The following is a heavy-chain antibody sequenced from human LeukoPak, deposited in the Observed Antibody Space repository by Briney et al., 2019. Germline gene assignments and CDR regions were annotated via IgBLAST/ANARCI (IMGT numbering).Heavy chain of an antibody. CDR3: ARVSVAGYSSSWYPFDY. CDR1: GGSINIYY. CDR2: IYTSGST. V-gene: IGHV4-4*07. D-gene: IGHD6-13*01. Sequence: SETLSLTCTVSGGSINIYYWSWIRQPAGKGLEWIGRIYTSGSTHYNPSLKSRVTMSVDTSNNQFSLNLSSVTAADTAVYYCARVSVAGYSSSWYPFDYWGQGTLVTVSS. J-gene: IGHJ4*02.